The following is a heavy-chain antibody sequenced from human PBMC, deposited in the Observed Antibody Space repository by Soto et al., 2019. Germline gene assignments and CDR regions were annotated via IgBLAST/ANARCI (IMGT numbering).Heavy chain of an antibody. V-gene: IGHV3-23*01. CDR1: GFTFSSYV. CDR2: ISGSGGST. J-gene: IGHJ6*02. D-gene: IGHD3-3*01. CDR3: ANTLSITIFGVVKIVDV. Sequence: PGGSLRLSCAASGFTFSSYVMSWVRQAQGKGLEWVSAISGSGGSTYYADSVKGRFTISRDNSKNTLYLQMNSLRAEDTAVYYCANTLSITIFGVVKIVDVWGQGTTVTVSS.